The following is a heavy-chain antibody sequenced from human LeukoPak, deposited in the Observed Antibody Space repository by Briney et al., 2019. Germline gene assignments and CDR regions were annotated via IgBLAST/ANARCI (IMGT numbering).Heavy chain of an antibody. Sequence: ASVKVSCKASGYTFTGHFIHWVRQAPGQGLEWVGWIDPNSGATKHAQKFLDRFTMTRDTSISTAYMEVSGLTYDDTAMYYCARDYSSTTWYDAFDVWGQGTMVTVSS. J-gene: IGHJ3*01. CDR2: IDPNSGAT. V-gene: IGHV1-2*02. D-gene: IGHD2-2*01. CDR1: GYTFTGHF. CDR3: ARDYSSTTWYDAFDV.